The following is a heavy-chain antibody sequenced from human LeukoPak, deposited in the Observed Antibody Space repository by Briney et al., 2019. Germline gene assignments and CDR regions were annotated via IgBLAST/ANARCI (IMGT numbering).Heavy chain of an antibody. J-gene: IGHJ6*02. CDR3: ARALGYCSGGSCSNYYYYGMDV. CDR2: MNPNSGDT. V-gene: IGHV1-8*01. CDR1: GYTFTSYD. Sequence: ASVKVSCKAPGYTFTSYDINWVRQATGQGLEWMGWMNPNSGDTGYAQKFQGRVTMTRNTSISTAYMELSSLRSEDTAVYYCARALGYCSGGSCSNYYYYGMDVWGQGTTVTVSS. D-gene: IGHD2-15*01.